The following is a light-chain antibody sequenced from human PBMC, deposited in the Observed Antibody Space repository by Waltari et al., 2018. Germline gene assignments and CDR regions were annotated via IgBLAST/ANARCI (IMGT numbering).Light chain of an antibody. CDR2: PLD. Sequence: QSVLTQPPSASATPGQRVTISCSGSSSNIGSNSVVWYQRFPGTAPRLLIYPLDKRRSGVPDRFSASTSGTSASLAISGLQSEDEADYYCSTWDDSLDAVVFGGGTKLTVL. V-gene: IGLV1-44*01. CDR1: SSNIGSNS. CDR3: STWDDSLDAVV. J-gene: IGLJ2*01.